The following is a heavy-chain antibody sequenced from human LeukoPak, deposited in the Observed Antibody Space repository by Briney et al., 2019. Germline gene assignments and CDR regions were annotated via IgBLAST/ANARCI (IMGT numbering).Heavy chain of an antibody. J-gene: IGHJ4*02. CDR2: ISYDGSNK. D-gene: IGHD5-18*01. V-gene: IGHV3-30*18. Sequence: GGSLRLSCAASGFTFSSYGMHWVRQAPGKGLEWVAVISYDGSNKYYADSVKGRFTISRDNSKNTLYLQMNSLRAEDTAVYYCAKDRILLWLQLDYWGQGTLVTVSS. CDR3: AKDRILLWLQLDY. CDR1: GFTFSSYG.